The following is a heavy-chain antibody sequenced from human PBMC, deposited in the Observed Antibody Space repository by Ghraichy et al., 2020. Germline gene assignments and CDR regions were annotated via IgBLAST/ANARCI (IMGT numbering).Heavy chain of an antibody. CDR3: ARGRGGTPEFDP. Sequence: GSLSLTCTVSGGSISSSSYYWGWIRQPPGKGLEWIGSIYYSGSTYYNPSLKSRVTISVDTSKNQFSLKLSSVTAADTAVYYCARGRGGTPEFDPWGQGTLVTVSS. CDR2: IYYSGST. J-gene: IGHJ5*02. CDR1: GGSISSSSYY. V-gene: IGHV4-39*07. D-gene: IGHD1-14*01.